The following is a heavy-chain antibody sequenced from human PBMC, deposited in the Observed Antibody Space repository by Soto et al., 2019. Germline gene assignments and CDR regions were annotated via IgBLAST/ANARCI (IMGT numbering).Heavy chain of an antibody. CDR3: ASFREGYSYGWSYYYGMDV. Sequence: QVQLVQSGAEVKKPGASVKVSCKASGYTFTSYGFSWVRQAPGQGLEWMGWISAYNGNTNYAQKLQGRLTMTTDTSTSTAYMELGSLRSDDTAVYYCASFREGYSYGWSYYYGMDVWGQGTTVTVSS. CDR2: ISAYNGNT. J-gene: IGHJ6*02. V-gene: IGHV1-18*01. CDR1: GYTFTSYG. D-gene: IGHD5-18*01.